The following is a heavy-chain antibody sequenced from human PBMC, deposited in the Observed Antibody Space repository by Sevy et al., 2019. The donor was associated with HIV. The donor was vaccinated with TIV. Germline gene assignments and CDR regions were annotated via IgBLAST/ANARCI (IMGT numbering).Heavy chain of an antibody. Sequence: SETLSLTCTVSGGSISSYYWSWIRQPPGKGLEWIGYIYHSGSTNYNPSLKSRVSMSLDTSKKQFALKLSSVTAADTAVYYCARGVDDGLRYFEWLLYYFDFWGRGTLVTVSS. V-gene: IGHV4-59*01. CDR3: ARGVDDGLRYFEWLLYYFDF. J-gene: IGHJ2*01. CDR1: GGSISSYY. D-gene: IGHD3-9*01. CDR2: IYHSGST.